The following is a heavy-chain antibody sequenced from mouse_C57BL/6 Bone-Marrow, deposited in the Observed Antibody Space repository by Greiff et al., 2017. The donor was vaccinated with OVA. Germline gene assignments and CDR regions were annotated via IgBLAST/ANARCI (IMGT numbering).Heavy chain of an antibody. CDR2: IDPNSGGT. J-gene: IGHJ3*01. Sequence: QVQLQQPGAELVKPGASVKLSCKASGYTFTSYWMHWVKQRPGRGLEWIGRIDPNSGGTKYNEKFKSKAKLTVDKPSSTDNMQRRSLTSEDSPVYDGARIWVYYYGSWIAYWGQGTLVTVSA. CDR3: ARIWVYYYGSWIAY. D-gene: IGHD1-1*01. V-gene: IGHV1-72*01. CDR1: GYTFTSYW.